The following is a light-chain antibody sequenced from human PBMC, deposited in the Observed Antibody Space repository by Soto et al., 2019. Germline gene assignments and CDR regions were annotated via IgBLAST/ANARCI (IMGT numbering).Light chain of an antibody. V-gene: IGKV3-15*01. CDR2: GAY. Sequence: EIVMTQSPATLSVSPGERATLSCRAGQSVSTNLAWYQQKPGQRHRLLIFGAYTRAIGIPARFSGSGSRTDFTLTIRSLQSEDFAVYYCKHYNELPLTFGGGTKVDIK. CDR3: KHYNELPLT. CDR1: QSVSTN. J-gene: IGKJ4*01.